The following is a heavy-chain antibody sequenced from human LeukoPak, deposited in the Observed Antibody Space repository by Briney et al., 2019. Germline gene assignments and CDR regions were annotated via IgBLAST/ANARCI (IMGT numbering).Heavy chain of an antibody. D-gene: IGHD3-22*01. Sequence: SETLSLTCTVSGGSISTYYWSWIRHPPGKGLEWIGHIYYSGSTNYNPSLKSRVTIAVDTSKNQFSLKLSSVTAADTAVYYCTRNYDSSGYTTFGYWGRGTLVTVSS. CDR2: IYYSGST. CDR1: GGSISTYY. CDR3: TRNYDSSGYTTFGY. J-gene: IGHJ4*02. V-gene: IGHV4-59*01.